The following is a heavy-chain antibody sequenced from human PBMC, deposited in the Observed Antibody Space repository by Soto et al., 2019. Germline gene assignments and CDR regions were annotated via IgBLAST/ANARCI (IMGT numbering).Heavy chain of an antibody. Sequence: HLKLQESGSGLLEPSQTLSLTCAVSGASISRSGYSWNWLRQAPGRSLEWIGSSLYTGTSSYDPSLKSRVTIYADESKNHFSLQLTSVTAAYTAVYHCARGVGLTDCAGYRPTDYWGQGTLVSVSS. D-gene: IGHD2-21*01. CDR2: SLYTGTS. J-gene: IGHJ4*02. CDR1: GASISRSGYS. V-gene: IGHV4-30-2*01. CDR3: ARGVGLTDCAGYRPTDY.